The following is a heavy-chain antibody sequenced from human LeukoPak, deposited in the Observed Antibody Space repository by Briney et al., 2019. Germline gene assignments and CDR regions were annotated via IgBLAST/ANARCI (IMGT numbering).Heavy chain of an antibody. CDR2: INPNSGGT. V-gene: IGHV1-2*02. CDR1: GYTFTGYY. J-gene: IGHJ4*02. D-gene: IGHD6-13*01. Sequence: ASVKVSCTASGYTFTGYYMHWVRQAPGQGLEWMGWINPNSGGTNYAQKFQGRVTMTRDTSISTAYMELSRLRSDDTAVYYCARALTSSSWYRYWGQGTLVTVSS. CDR3: ARALTSSSWYRY.